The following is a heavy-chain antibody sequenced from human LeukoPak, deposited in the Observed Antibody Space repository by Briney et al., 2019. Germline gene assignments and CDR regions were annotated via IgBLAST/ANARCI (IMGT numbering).Heavy chain of an antibody. V-gene: IGHV3-7*01. CDR1: GFTFSDYY. J-gene: IGHJ4*02. Sequence: GGSLRLSCAASGFTFSDYYMSWIRQAPGKGLQWVANIKQDESEKYYVDSVKGRFTISRDNAKKSLYLQMNSLRAEDTAVYYCARIFTYDILTGFGGWGQGTLVTVSS. CDR3: ARIFTYDILTGFGG. D-gene: IGHD3-9*01. CDR2: IKQDESEK.